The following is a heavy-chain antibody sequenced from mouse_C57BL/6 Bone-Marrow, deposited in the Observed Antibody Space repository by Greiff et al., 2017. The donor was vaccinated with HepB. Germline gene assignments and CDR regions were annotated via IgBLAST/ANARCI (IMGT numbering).Heavy chain of an antibody. D-gene: IGHD2-4*01. CDR2: IHPNSGST. V-gene: IGHV1-64*01. CDR3: ASFYYDYDEAY. CDR1: GYTFTSYW. Sequence: QVQLKQPGAELVKPGASVKLSCKASGYTFTSYWMHWVKQRPGQGLEWIGMIHPNSGSTNYNEKFKSKATLTVDKSTSTAYMQLSSLTSEDSAVDFCASFYYDYDEAYWGQGTLVTVSA. J-gene: IGHJ3*01.